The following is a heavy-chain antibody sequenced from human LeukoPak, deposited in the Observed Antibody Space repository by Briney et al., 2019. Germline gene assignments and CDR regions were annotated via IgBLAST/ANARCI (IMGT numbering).Heavy chain of an antibody. CDR2: ISWNSGSI. CDR1: GFTFDNYA. J-gene: IGHJ4*02. V-gene: IGHV3-9*01. Sequence: GRSLSPSCAASGFTFDNYAMRWVRPAPGKCLELVSGISWNSGSIGYADSEKGRFTISRDNSKNTLYLQMNSLRAEDTAVYYCAKEVLELWLVDYWGQGTLVTVSS. D-gene: IGHD3-22*01. CDR3: AKEVLELWLVDY.